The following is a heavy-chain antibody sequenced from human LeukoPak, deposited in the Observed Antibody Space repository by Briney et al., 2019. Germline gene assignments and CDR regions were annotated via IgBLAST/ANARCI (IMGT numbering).Heavy chain of an antibody. J-gene: IGHJ4*02. D-gene: IGHD1-26*01. Sequence: PSETLSLTCAVYGGSFSGYYWSWIRQPPGKGLEWIGEINHSGSTNYNPSLKSRVTISVDTSKNQFSLKLSSVTAADTAVYYCARGIYSGYYDYWGQGTLVTVSS. CDR1: GGSFSGYY. CDR2: INHSGST. CDR3: ARGIYSGYYDY. V-gene: IGHV4-34*01.